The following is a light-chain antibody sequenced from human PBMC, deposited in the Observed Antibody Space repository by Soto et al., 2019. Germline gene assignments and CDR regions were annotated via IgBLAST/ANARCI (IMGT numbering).Light chain of an antibody. V-gene: IGKV1-39*01. CDR1: QSISSX. J-gene: IGKJ1*01. Sequence: DIQMTQSPSSLSASVGDRVTITCRASQSISSXXXWYQQXPGKAPKLLIYAASSLQSGVPSRFSGSGSGTDFTLTISSLQPEDFATYYCQQSYSTPRTFGQGTKVEIK. CDR2: AAS. CDR3: QQSYSTPRT.